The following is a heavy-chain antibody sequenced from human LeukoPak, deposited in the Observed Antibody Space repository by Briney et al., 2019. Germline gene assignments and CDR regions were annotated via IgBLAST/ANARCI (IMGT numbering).Heavy chain of an antibody. CDR3: AKLGGHPLHNYYVGV. V-gene: IGHV3-23*01. Sequence: GGSLRLTCAASGFTFSSYAMSWVRQAPGKGLEWVSGILDSGYSTYYANSVKGRFTISRDNSNNTLYLQMNSLRAEDTAVYYCAKLGGHPLHNYYVGVWGKGTTVAVSS. CDR1: GFTFSSYA. D-gene: IGHD3-16*01. CDR2: ILDSGYST. J-gene: IGHJ6*03.